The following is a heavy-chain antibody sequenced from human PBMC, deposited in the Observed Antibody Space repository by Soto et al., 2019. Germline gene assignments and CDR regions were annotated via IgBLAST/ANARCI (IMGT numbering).Heavy chain of an antibody. CDR1: GGSISSSSYY. D-gene: IGHD2-8*01. CDR2: IYYSGST. J-gene: IGHJ5*02. CDR3: ARHNRSGYCTNGVCYNGNWFDP. V-gene: IGHV4-39*01. Sequence: SETLSLTCTVSGGSISSSSYYWGWIRQPPGKGLEWIGSIYYSGSTYYNPSLKSRVTISVDTSKNQFSLKLSSVTAADTAVDYCARHNRSGYCTNGVCYNGNWFDPWGQGILVTVSS.